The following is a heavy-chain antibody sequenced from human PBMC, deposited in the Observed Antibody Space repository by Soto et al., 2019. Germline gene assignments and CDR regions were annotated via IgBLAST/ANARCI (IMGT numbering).Heavy chain of an antibody. D-gene: IGHD6-13*01. V-gene: IGHV1-69*13. CDR2: IIPIFGTA. J-gene: IGHJ5*02. Sequence: SVKVSCKASGGTFSSYAISWVRQAPGQGLEWMGGIIPIFGTANYAQKFQGRVTITADESTSTDYMELSSLRSEDTAVYYCARTESAAALSRFDPWGQGTLVTVYS. CDR1: GGTFSSYA. CDR3: ARTESAAALSRFDP.